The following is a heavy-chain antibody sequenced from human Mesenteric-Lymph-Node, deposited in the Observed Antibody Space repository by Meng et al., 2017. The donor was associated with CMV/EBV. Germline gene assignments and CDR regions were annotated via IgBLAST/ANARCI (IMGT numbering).Heavy chain of an antibody. CDR1: GYTFTSYG. CDR2: ISSYSDNT. J-gene: IGHJ4*02. D-gene: IGHD5-24*01. CDR3: ARPRDDY. Sequence: ASVKVSCKPSGYTFTSYGIAWFRQAPGQGPEWMGWISSYSDNTNYAQKFQGRVTMTTDTSTSTAYMELRSLRSDDTAVYYCARPRDDYWGQGTLVTVSS. V-gene: IGHV1-18*01.